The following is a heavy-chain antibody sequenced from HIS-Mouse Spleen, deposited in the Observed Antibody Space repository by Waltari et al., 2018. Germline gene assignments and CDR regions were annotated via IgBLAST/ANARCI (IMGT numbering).Heavy chain of an antibody. CDR2: ISGSGGST. J-gene: IGHJ5*02. CDR1: GFTFSSYA. D-gene: IGHD4-17*01. Sequence: EVQLLESGGGLVHPGGSLTLSCAASGFTFSSYAMTWVRQAPGKGLEWVSAISGSGGSTYYADAVKGRFTISRDNSKNTLYLQMNSLRAEDTAVYYCAKAEMTTVNWFDPWGQGTLVTVSS. V-gene: IGHV3-23*01. CDR3: AKAEMTTVNWFDP.